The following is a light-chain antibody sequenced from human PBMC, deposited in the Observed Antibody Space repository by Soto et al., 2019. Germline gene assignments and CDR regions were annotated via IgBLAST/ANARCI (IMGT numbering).Light chain of an antibody. CDR1: KSVSSY. Sequence: EIVLTQSPATLSLSPGERATLSCRASKSVSSYLAWYKQKPGQAPRLLIYDASTRATGIPARFSGSGSGTDFTLTISSLEPEDFAIYYCQQRDTWPPITFGQGTRLEIK. CDR2: DAS. V-gene: IGKV3-11*01. CDR3: QQRDTWPPIT. J-gene: IGKJ5*01.